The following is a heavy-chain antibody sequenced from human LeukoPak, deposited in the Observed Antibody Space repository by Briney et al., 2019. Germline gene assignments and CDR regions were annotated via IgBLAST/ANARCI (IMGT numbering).Heavy chain of an antibody. J-gene: IGHJ4*02. CDR2: ISTSGSTT. Sequence: GGSLRLSCAASGFTFSSFEMNWVRQAPGKGLEWVSYISTSGSTTYYADSVKGRFIISRDNAKNSLYLQMNSLRAEDTAIYYCVGEMGGYPFDHWGQGTLVTVSS. D-gene: IGHD5-12*01. V-gene: IGHV3-48*03. CDR1: GFTFSSFE. CDR3: VGEMGGYPFDH.